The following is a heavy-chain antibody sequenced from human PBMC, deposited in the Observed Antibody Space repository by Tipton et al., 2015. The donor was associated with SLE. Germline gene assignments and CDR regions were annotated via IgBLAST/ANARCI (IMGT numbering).Heavy chain of an antibody. CDR1: GDSINSGDYS. J-gene: IGHJ3*02. Sequence: TLSLTCAVSGDSINSGDYSWSWIRQPPGKGLEWIGYIFRSGTAYYNPPLNSRVTISLDMSRNQFSLRLKSVTAADTALYYCVRGEAQVFQIWGQGTMVSVSS. V-gene: IGHV4-30-2*01. CDR3: VRGEAQVFQI. CDR2: IFRSGTA.